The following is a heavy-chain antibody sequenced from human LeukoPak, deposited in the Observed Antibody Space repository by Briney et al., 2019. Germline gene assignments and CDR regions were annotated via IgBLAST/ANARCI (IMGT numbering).Heavy chain of an antibody. D-gene: IGHD2-2*01. CDR2: IYYSGST. Sequence: PSETLSLTCTVSGGSISSSSYYWGWIRQPPGKGLEWIGSIYYSGSTYYNPSLKSRVTISVDTSKNQFSLKLSSVTAADTAVYYCARAHYCSSTSCEHAFDIWGQGTMVTVSS. V-gene: IGHV4-39*07. CDR3: ARAHYCSSTSCEHAFDI. CDR1: GGSISSSSYY. J-gene: IGHJ3*02.